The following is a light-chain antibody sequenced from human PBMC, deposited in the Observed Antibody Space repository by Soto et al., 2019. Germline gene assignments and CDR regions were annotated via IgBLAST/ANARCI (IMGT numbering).Light chain of an antibody. CDR3: LLYYGGAVV. Sequence: QTVVNQEPSLTVSPGGTVTLTCASSIGAVTRGYYPNWFQQKPGQAPRALIYSTSDKYSWTPARFSGSLLGDKAALTLSGVQPEDEADYYCLLYYGGAVVFGGGTKLTVL. J-gene: IGLJ2*01. V-gene: IGLV7-43*01. CDR2: STS. CDR1: IGAVTRGYY.